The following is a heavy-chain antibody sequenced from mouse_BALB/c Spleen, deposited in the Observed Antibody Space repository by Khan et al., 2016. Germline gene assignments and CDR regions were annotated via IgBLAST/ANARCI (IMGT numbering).Heavy chain of an antibody. CDR1: GYTFTNYG. J-gene: IGHJ3*01. CDR2: INTNTGEP. D-gene: IGHD1-1*01. V-gene: IGHV9-3*02. Sequence: QIQLVQSGPELKKPGETVKISCKASGYTFTNYGMNWVKQAPGKGLKWMGWINTNTGEPTYAEESKGRFAFSLDNSRSPAYLHINNLKHEDTATYFCAEDYYGSDWFAYWGQGTLVTVSA. CDR3: AEDYYGSDWFAY.